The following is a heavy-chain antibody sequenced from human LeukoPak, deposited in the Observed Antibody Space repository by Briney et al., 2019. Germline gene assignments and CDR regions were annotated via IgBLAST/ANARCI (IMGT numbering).Heavy chain of an antibody. CDR2: MYYSGST. CDR3: ASSGIAVAHFDY. Sequence: SETLSLTCTVSGGSISSYYWSWIRQPPGKGLEWIGYMYYSGSTNYNPSLKSRVTISVDTSKNQFSLKLSSVTAADTAVYYCASSGIAVAHFDYWGQGTLVTVSS. CDR1: GGSISSYY. V-gene: IGHV4-59*01. J-gene: IGHJ4*02. D-gene: IGHD6-19*01.